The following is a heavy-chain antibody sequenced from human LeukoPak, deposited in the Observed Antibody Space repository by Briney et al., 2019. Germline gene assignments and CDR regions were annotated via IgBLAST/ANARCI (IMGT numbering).Heavy chain of an antibody. D-gene: IGHD6-19*01. CDR3: ARVEFYGSQLQGY. CDR1: GFPFSSYW. Sequence: GGSLRLSCAASGFPFSSYWMSWVRQAPGKGLEWVANIKQDGSEEYYVDSVKGRFTISRDNAKNSLYLQMNSLRAEDTAVYYCARVEFYGSQLQGYWGQGILVTVSS. CDR2: IKQDGSEE. V-gene: IGHV3-7*01. J-gene: IGHJ4*02.